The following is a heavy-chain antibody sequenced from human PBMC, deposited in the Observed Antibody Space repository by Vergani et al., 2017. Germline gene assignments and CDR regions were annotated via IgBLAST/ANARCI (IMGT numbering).Heavy chain of an antibody. D-gene: IGHD2-15*01. J-gene: IGHJ6*03. CDR3: AKDLNPGYPYYYYYMDV. V-gene: IGHV3-74*01. Sequence: VQLVDSGGDLVHPGGSLRLSCTASGFTFLSYWMHWVRQAPGKGLVWVSRINSDGSGTSYADSVKGRFTISRDNSKNTLYLQMNSLRAEDTAVYYCAKDLNPGYPYYYYYMDVWGKGTTVTVSS. CDR2: INSDGSGT. CDR1: GFTFLSYW.